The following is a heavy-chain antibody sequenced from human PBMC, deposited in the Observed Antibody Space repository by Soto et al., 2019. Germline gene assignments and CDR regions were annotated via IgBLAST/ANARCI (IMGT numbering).Heavy chain of an antibody. D-gene: IGHD6-13*01. CDR3: ARLRNSSSWYYYYYYGMDV. J-gene: IGHJ6*02. CDR2: INAGNGNT. Sequence: ASVKVSCKASGYTFTSYAMHWVRQAPGQRLEWMGWINAGNGNTKYSQKFQGRVTITRDTSASTAYMELSSVTAADTAVYYCARLRNSSSWYYYYYYGMDVWGQGTTVTVSS. V-gene: IGHV1-3*01. CDR1: GYTFTSYA.